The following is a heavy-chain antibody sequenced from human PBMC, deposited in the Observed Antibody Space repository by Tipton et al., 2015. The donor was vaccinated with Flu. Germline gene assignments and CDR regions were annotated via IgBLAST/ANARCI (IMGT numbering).Heavy chain of an antibody. Sequence: SLRLSCEASGFSVCSNHLSWVRQAPGTGLECVSVIYSGGGSYYADSVRGRFTISRDNSRDTVYLQMNSLRAEDTAVYYCVRVTPAAQTYGMDVWGQGTTVTVSS. CDR2: IYSGGGS. CDR1: GFSVCSNH. D-gene: IGHD6-25*01. J-gene: IGHJ6*02. V-gene: IGHV3-53*01. CDR3: VRVTPAAQTYGMDV.